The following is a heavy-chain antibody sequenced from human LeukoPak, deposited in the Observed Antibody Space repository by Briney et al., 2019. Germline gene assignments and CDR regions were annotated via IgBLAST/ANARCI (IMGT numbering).Heavy chain of an antibody. CDR1: GFIFSSYA. CDR3: SPLGSGVDY. CDR2: ISGSGGTT. V-gene: IGHV3-23*01. Sequence: SGGSLRLSCAASGFIFSSYAMSWVCQAPGKGLEWVSVISGSGGTTYYADSVKGRFTISRDNSKNTLYLQINSLRAEDTAVYYCSPLGSGVDYWGQGTLVTVSS. J-gene: IGHJ4*02. D-gene: IGHD6-19*01.